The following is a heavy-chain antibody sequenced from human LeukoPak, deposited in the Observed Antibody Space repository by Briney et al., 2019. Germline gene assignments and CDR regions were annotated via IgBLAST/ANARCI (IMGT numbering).Heavy chain of an antibody. Sequence: GGPLRLSCAASGFTVSSNFMNWVRQAPGRGLEWVSVIYSGGSTSYADSVKGRFTISRDNSKNTLFLQMNSLRIDDTAVYYCAREGYSSGSRTGIDYWGQGTLVTVSS. V-gene: IGHV3-66*02. CDR2: IYSGGST. CDR3: AREGYSSGSRTGIDY. CDR1: GFTVSSNF. D-gene: IGHD5-18*01. J-gene: IGHJ4*02.